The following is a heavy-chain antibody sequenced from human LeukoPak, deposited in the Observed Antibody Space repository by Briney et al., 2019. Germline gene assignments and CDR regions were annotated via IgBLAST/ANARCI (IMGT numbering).Heavy chain of an antibody. D-gene: IGHD1-26*01. CDR2: ISWNSGSI. Sequence: GGSLRLSCAASGFTFDDYAMHWVRQAPGKGLEWVSGISWNSGSIGYADSVKGRFTISRDIAKNTLYLQMKSLRAEDTAVYYCARVRSGSSAGNYGMDVWGQGTTVTVSS. CDR3: ARVRSGSSAGNYGMDV. CDR1: GFTFDDYA. V-gene: IGHV3-9*01. J-gene: IGHJ6*02.